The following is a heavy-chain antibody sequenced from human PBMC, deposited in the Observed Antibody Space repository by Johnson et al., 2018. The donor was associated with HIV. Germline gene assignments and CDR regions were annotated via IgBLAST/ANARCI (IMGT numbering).Heavy chain of an antibody. V-gene: IGHV3-66*01. CDR3: AKFGIAVRPRAFDI. Sequence: VQLVESGGGLVQPGGSLRLSCAASGFTVSSNYMSWVRQAPGKGLEWVPVIYRPSTTYYTESVKGRFIISRDNSKNTLYLQMNSLRAEDTAVYYCAKFGIAVRPRAFDIWGQGTMVTVSS. CDR1: GFTVSSNY. J-gene: IGHJ3*02. D-gene: IGHD6-19*01. CDR2: IYRPSTT.